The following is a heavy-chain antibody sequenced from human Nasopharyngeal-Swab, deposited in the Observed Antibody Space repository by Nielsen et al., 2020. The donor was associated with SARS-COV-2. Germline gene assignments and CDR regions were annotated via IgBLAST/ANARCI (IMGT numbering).Heavy chain of an antibody. CDR2: ISAYNGNT. J-gene: IGHJ4*02. V-gene: IGHV1-18*04. CDR1: GYTFTSYG. D-gene: IGHD4-17*01. CDR3: ARDGATVTPGRATDY. Sequence: ASVKVSCKASGYTFTSYGISWVRPAPGQGLEWMGWISAYNGNTNYAQKLQGRVTMTTDTSTSTAYMELRSLRSDDTAVYYCARDGATVTPGRATDYWGQGTLVTVSS.